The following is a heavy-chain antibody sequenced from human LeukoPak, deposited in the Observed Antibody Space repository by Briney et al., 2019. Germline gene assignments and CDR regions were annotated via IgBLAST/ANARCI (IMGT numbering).Heavy chain of an antibody. CDR2: INPSGGAT. J-gene: IGHJ4*02. Sequence: ASVQVSCKASGYTFTRYYMHWVRQAPGLGLEWMGIINPSGGATSYAQKFQGRVTLTRDTSTNTVYMELSSLRYEDTAVYFCARATLSDYYFNYWGQGTLVTFSS. V-gene: IGHV1-46*01. CDR1: GYTFTRYY. CDR3: ARATLSDYYFNY.